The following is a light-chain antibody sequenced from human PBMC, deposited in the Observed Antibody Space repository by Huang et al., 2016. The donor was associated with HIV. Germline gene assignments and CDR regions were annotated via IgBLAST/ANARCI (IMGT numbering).Light chain of an antibody. CDR2: DAS. Sequence: EIVLTQSPATLSLSPGERANLSCRARQSVSSYLAWYQQKPVQSPRLLIYDASNRATGLPARFSCSGSGTDFTLTISSLEPEDFAVYYCQQRTNWPTWTFGQGTKVEIK. CDR1: QSVSSY. J-gene: IGKJ1*01. CDR3: QQRTNWPTWT. V-gene: IGKV3-11*01.